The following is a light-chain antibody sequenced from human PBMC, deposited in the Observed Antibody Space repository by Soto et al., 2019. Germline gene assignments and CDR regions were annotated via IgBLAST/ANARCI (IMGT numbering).Light chain of an antibody. CDR3: SSYTSTSIWV. CDR2: DVT. J-gene: IGLJ3*02. V-gene: IGLV2-14*03. CDR1: SSDIGGHNH. Sequence: QSALAQPASLSGSPGQSITISCTGTSSDIGGHNHVSWYQQHPGKTPKLMIYDVTKRPSGVSNRFSGSKSGNTASLTISGLQAEDEADYYCSSYTSTSIWVFGGGTKLTVL.